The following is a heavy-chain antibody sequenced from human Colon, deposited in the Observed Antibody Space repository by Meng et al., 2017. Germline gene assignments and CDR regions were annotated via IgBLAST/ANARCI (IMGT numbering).Heavy chain of an antibody. J-gene: IGHJ5*02. Sequence: QVQLQHGGAGLLKPSEPLSLTCAVYGGSFSGYYWSWIRQPPGKGLEWIGEINHSGSTNYNPSLKSRVTISVDTSKNQFSLKLSSVTAADTAVYYCARGRYSGYLPWGQGTLVTVSS. CDR3: ARGRYSGYLP. CDR1: GGSFSGYY. V-gene: IGHV4-34*01. D-gene: IGHD5-12*01. CDR2: INHSGST.